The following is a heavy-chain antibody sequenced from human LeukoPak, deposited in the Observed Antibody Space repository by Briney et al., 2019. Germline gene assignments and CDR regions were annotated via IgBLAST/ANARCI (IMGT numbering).Heavy chain of an antibody. CDR2: IYYSGST. J-gene: IGHJ6*03. V-gene: IGHV4-59*01. CDR3: ARGGLSSNYGYYYYMDV. CDR1: GGSISSYY. Sequence: SETLSLTCTVSGGSISSYYWSWIRQPPGKGLEWIGYIYYSGSTNYNPSLKSRVTISVDTSKNQFSLKLSSVTAADTAVYYCARGGLSSNYGYYYYMDVWGKGTTVTVSS. D-gene: IGHD4-11*01.